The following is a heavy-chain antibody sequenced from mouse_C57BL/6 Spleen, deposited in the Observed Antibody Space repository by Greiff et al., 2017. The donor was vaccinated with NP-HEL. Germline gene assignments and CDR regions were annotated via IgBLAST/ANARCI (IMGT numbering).Heavy chain of an antibody. CDR2: IYPGDGDT. CDR1: GYAFSSYW. J-gene: IGHJ1*03. V-gene: IGHV1-80*01. D-gene: IGHD2-10*02. CDR3: ARRGYDHWYFDV. Sequence: VQLQQSGAELVKPGASVKISCKASGYAFSSYWMNWVKQRPGKGLEWIGQIYPGDGDTNYNGKFKGKATLTADKSSSTAYMQLSRLTSEDSAVYFCARRGYDHWYFDVWGTGTTVTVSS.